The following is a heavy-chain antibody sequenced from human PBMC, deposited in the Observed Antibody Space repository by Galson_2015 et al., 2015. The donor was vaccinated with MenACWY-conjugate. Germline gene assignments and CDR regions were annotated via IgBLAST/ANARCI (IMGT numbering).Heavy chain of an antibody. D-gene: IGHD3-22*01. CDR3: ARRANYYDSSGYYYHFDY. Sequence: QSGAEVKKPGESLKISCKGSGYSFTTYWIGWVRQMPGKGLEWMGIIYPGDSDTRYSPSFQGQVTISADKSISTAYLQWSSLKASDTAMYYCARRANYYDSSGYYYHFDYWGQGTLVTVSS. V-gene: IGHV5-51*01. CDR1: GYSFTTYW. CDR2: IYPGDSDT. J-gene: IGHJ4*02.